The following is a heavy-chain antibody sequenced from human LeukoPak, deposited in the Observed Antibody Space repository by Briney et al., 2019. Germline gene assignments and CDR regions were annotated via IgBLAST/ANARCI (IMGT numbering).Heavy chain of an antibody. CDR2: IKEDGSDK. Sequence: GGSLRLSCAASEFTFGNFWMTWVRQAPGKGLEWVANIKEDGSDKYYVDSVKGRFTISRDNARTSLYLQMNSLRAEDTAVYYCAKDYGGNSGDAFDIWGQGTMVTVSS. D-gene: IGHD4-23*01. CDR1: EFTFGNFW. CDR3: AKDYGGNSGDAFDI. J-gene: IGHJ3*02. V-gene: IGHV3-7*01.